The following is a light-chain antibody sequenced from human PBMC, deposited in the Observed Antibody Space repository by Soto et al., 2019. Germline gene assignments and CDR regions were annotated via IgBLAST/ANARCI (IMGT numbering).Light chain of an antibody. CDR2: KAS. CDR1: QSISSW. CDR3: QHQET. V-gene: IGKV1-5*03. J-gene: IGKJ1*01. Sequence: DIQMTQSPSTLSASVGDRVTITCRASQSISSWLAWYQQKPGKAPKLLIYKASSLESGVPSRFSGSGSGTEFTLTISSLQPDDFATYYRQHQETFGQGTKVDIK.